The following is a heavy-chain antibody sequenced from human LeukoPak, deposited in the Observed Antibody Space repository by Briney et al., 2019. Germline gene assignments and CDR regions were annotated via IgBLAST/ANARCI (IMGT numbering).Heavy chain of an antibody. D-gene: IGHD2-15*01. V-gene: IGHV3-30*02. CDR2: IRYDGSNK. CDR3: AKYPRCSGGSCYFFFDY. J-gene: IGHJ4*02. Sequence: GGSLRLSCAASGFTFSSYGMHWVRQAPGKGLEWVAFIRYDGSNKYYADSVKGRFTISRDNSKNTLYLQMNSLRAEDTAVYYCAKYPRCSGGSCYFFFDYWGQGTLVTVSS. CDR1: GFTFSSYG.